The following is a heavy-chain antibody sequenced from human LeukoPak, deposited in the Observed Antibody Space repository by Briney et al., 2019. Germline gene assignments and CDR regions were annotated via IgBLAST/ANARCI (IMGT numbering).Heavy chain of an antibody. CDR1: GFTFSDYW. Sequence: GGSLRLSCAASGFTFSDYWIHWVRQAPGKGLVWISRINTDGSITNYADSVKGRFSISRDNAKNTLYLQMSSLRAEDTAVYYCARDRGPRTGFMVREAYDYWGQGTLVTVSS. V-gene: IGHV3-74*01. CDR2: INTDGSIT. J-gene: IGHJ4*02. CDR3: ARDRGPRTGFMVREAYDY. D-gene: IGHD3-10*01.